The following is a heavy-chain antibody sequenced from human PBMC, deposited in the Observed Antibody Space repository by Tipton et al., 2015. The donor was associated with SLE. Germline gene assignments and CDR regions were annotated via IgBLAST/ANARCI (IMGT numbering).Heavy chain of an antibody. Sequence: SLRLSCAASGFSFSDHFMDWVRQAPGKGLEWGAFIRYDGSNKFYADSVKGRFTISRDNSKNTVYLQMNSLRTEDTGVYYCAKGGTGTFDIWGQGTMVTVSS. D-gene: IGHD1-1*01. J-gene: IGHJ3*02. CDR2: IRYDGSNK. CDR1: GFSFSDHF. V-gene: IGHV3-30*02. CDR3: AKGGTGTFDI.